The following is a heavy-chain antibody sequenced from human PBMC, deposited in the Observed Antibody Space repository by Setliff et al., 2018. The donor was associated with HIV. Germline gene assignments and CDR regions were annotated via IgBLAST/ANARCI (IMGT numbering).Heavy chain of an antibody. D-gene: IGHD6-13*01. CDR3: ARHRHTAAGTLDAFDI. CDR2: IYPVDSDT. J-gene: IGHJ3*02. Sequence: GESLKISCKASGYSFTSYWIAWVRQMPGKGLEWMGIIYPVDSDTRYSPSFQGQVTISADKSISTAYLQWSTLKASDTAIYYCARHRHTAAGTLDAFDIWGQGTVVTVSS. V-gene: IGHV5-51*01. CDR1: GYSFTSYW.